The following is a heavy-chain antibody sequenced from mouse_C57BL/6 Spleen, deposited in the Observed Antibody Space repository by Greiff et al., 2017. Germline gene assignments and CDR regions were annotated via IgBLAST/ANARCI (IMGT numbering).Heavy chain of an antibody. CDR1: GYTFTSYG. V-gene: IGHV1-81*01. Sequence: QVQLQQSGAELARPGASVKLSCKASGYTFTSYGISWVKQRTGQGLEWIGEIYPRSGNTYYNEKFKGKATLTADKSSSTAYMELRRLTSEDAAVYCCGRINWDESWYFDVWGTGTTVTVSS. CDR3: GRINWDESWYFDV. CDR2: IYPRSGNT. J-gene: IGHJ1*03. D-gene: IGHD4-1*02.